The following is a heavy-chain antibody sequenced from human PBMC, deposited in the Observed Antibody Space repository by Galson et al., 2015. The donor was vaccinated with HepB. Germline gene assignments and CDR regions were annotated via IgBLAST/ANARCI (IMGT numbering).Heavy chain of an antibody. CDR2: IWYAGSNK. CDR3: ARGGKTYCGGGCYFRPGDC. J-gene: IGHJ4*02. D-gene: IGHD2-21*02. CDR1: GFTFSSHG. V-gene: IGHV3-33*08. Sequence: SLRLSCAASGFTFSSHGMHWVRQAPGKGLEWVAVIWYAGSNKYYADSVKGRFTISRDNSKNTLYLQMNSLRAEDTAVYYCARGGKTYCGGGCYFRPGDCWGQGTLVTVSS.